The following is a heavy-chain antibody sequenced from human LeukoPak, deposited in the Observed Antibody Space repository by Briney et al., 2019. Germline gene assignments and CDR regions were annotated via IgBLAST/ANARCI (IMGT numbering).Heavy chain of an antibody. J-gene: IGHJ6*02. Sequence: ASVKVSCKASGYTFTSYGISWVRQAPGQGLEWMAWISAYNGNTNYAQKLQGRVTMTTDTSTSTAYMELRSLRSDDTAVYYCARDSPNSGSYYDSYYYYGMDVWGQGTTVTVSS. V-gene: IGHV1-18*01. CDR1: GYTFTSYG. D-gene: IGHD1-26*01. CDR3: ARDSPNSGSYYDSYYYYGMDV. CDR2: ISAYNGNT.